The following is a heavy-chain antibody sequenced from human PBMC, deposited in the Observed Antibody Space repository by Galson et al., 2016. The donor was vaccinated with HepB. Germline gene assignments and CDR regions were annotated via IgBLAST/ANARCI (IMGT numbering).Heavy chain of an antibody. Sequence: SVKVSCKASGYTFTSCQMHWVRQAPGQGLEWTGVINPRDGSTDYLSKFQGSLIMTRDTSTSTVYMELSSLRLEDTAVYYCAGGGWFGDDGMEVWGQGTTVIVSS. CDR1: GYTFTSCQ. J-gene: IGHJ6*02. CDR3: AGGGWFGDDGMEV. CDR2: INPRDGST. D-gene: IGHD3-10*01. V-gene: IGHV1-46*01.